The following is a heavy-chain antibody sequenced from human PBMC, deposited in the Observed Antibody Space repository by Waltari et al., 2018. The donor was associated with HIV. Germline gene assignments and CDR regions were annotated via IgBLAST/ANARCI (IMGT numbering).Heavy chain of an antibody. D-gene: IGHD1-1*01. CDR2: IRSSSSTI. CDR1: GFTFSSYS. V-gene: IGHV3-48*01. J-gene: IGHJ1*01. CDR3: ARLPMGTPGYFQH. Sequence: EVQLVESGGGLVQPGGSLRLSCAASGFTFSSYSMNWVRQAPGKGLEWVSYIRSSSSTIYYADSVKGRFTISRDNAKNSLYLQMNSLRAEDTAVYYCARLPMGTPGYFQHWGQGTLVTVSS.